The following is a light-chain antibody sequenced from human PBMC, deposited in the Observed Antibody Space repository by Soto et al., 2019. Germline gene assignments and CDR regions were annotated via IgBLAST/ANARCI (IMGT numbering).Light chain of an antibody. Sequence: EIVLTQSPGTLSLSPGERATLSCRASQSVSSSYLAWYQQKPGQAPRLLIYDASNRATGIPARFSGSGSGTDFTLTISSLEPEDFAVYYCQQRNNWPPSFGQGTKVDI. V-gene: IGKV3D-20*02. J-gene: IGKJ2*01. CDR2: DAS. CDR3: QQRNNWPPS. CDR1: QSVSSSY.